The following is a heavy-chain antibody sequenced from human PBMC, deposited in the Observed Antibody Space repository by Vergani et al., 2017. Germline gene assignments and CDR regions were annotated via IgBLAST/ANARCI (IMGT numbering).Heavy chain of an antibody. J-gene: IGHJ4*02. CDR1: GFTFSSYW. CDR2: ISSDGGST. CDR3: AGPQGTSAYYYGGFAY. V-gene: IGHV3-23*04. D-gene: IGHD3-22*01. Sequence: EVQLVESGGGLVQPGGSLRLSCAASGFTFSSYWMSWVRQAPGKGLEWVSTISSDGGSTYYADSVKGRFTISRENSKNTLSLQMNSLTGDDTAIYYCAGPQGTSAYYYGGFAYWGQGILVTVSS.